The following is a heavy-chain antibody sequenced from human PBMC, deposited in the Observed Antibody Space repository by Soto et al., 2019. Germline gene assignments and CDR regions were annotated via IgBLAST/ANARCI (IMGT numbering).Heavy chain of an antibody. J-gene: IGHJ6*02. V-gene: IGHV3-30*03. D-gene: IGHD4-17*01. CDR1: GFTFSSYG. Sequence: PGGSLRLSCAASGFTFSSYGMHWVRQAPGKGLGWVAVISYDGSNKYYADSVKGRFTISRDNSKNTLYLQMNSLRAEDTAVYYCARDGTTVTTDYYYGMDVWGQGTTVTVSS. CDR3: ARDGTTVTTDYYYGMDV. CDR2: ISYDGSNK.